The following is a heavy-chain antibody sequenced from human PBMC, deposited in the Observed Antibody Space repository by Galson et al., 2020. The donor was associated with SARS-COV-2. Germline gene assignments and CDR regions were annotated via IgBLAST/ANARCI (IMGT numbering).Heavy chain of an antibody. CDR2: INTDGIGT. V-gene: IGHV3-74*01. Sequence: GESLKISCAASGFTFSDYYMSWIRQAPGKGLEWVSRINTDGIGTTYADSVKGRFTISRDNAKNTVYLQMNSLRVEDTADYYCAAESVYASDIDYWGRGTLVTVSS. J-gene: IGHJ4*02. CDR1: GFTFSDYY. CDR3: AAESVYASDIDY. D-gene: IGHD3-16*02.